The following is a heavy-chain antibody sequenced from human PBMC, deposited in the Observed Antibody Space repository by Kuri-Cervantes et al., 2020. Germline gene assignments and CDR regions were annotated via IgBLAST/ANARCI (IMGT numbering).Heavy chain of an antibody. Sequence: GGSLRLSCAASGFSFDDYDMSWVRQAPGKGLEWVSAISGSGGSTYYADSVKGRFTISRDNSKNTLYLQMNSLRAEDTAVYYCAKDMSGSWYRAFDIWGQGTMGTVSS. V-gene: IGHV3-23*01. CDR2: ISGSGGST. CDR3: AKDMSGSWYRAFDI. D-gene: IGHD6-13*01. CDR1: GFSFDDYD. J-gene: IGHJ3*02.